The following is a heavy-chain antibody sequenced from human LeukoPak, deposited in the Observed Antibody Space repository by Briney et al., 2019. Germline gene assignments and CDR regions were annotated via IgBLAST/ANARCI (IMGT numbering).Heavy chain of an antibody. D-gene: IGHD3-9*01. CDR1: GYSFTSYW. J-gene: IGHJ4*02. CDR3: ARRNDILTGYTDY. Sequence: GESLRISCKGSGYSFTSYWISWVRQMPGKGLEWMGIIYPGDSDTRYSPSFQGQVTISADKSISTAYLQWSSLKASDTAMYYCARRNDILTGYTDYWGQGTLVTVSS. V-gene: IGHV5-51*01. CDR2: IYPGDSDT.